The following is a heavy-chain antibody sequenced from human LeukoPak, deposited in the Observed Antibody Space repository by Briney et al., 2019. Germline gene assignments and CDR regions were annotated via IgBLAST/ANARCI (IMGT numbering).Heavy chain of an antibody. V-gene: IGHV4-39*01. Sequence: PSETLSLTCTVSGGSFSDSSYYWAWIRRPPGKGLEWIGSFYYDGRTYYNPSLESRVTVSVDRSKNQFFVRLTSVSAADTAVYYCARRAHVGMPIRGQGTRVAVSS. J-gene: IGHJ3*02. CDR1: GGSFSDSSYY. CDR2: FYYDGRT. CDR3: ARRAHVGMPI. D-gene: IGHD1-1*01.